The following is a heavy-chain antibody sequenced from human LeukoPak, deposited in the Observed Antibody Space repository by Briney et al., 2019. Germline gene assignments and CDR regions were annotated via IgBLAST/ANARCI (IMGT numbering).Heavy chain of an antibody. J-gene: IGHJ4*02. Sequence: PSEILSLTCTASDDSINRDFWTWIRQPPGKGLEWIGYIRHSGRTEYNPSLQNRVTISIDRSKNQFSLRLTSVTAADTAIYYCARLPDISGWPFDYWGQGMLVTVSS. D-gene: IGHD6-19*01. V-gene: IGHV4-59*01. CDR3: ARLPDISGWPFDY. CDR2: IRHSGRT. CDR1: DDSINRDF.